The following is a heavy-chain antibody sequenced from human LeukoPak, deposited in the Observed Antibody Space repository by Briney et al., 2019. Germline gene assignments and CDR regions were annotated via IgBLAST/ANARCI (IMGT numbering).Heavy chain of an antibody. D-gene: IGHD3-22*01. CDR3: ATAGSGYHINWFDP. CDR1: GYTLTELS. J-gene: IGHJ5*02. V-gene: IGHV1-24*01. Sequence: ASVKVSCKVSGYTLTELSTHWVRQAPGKGLEWMGGFDPEDGETIYAQKFQGRVTMTEDTSTDTAYMELSSLRSEDTAVYYCATAGSGYHINWFDPWGQGTLVTVSS. CDR2: FDPEDGET.